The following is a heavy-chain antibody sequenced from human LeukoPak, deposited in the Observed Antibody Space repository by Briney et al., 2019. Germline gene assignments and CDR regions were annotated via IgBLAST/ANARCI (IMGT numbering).Heavy chain of an antibody. V-gene: IGHV3-15*01. D-gene: IGHD3-10*01. CDR2: IKKKGDGGTT. CDR3: TTVTMVRDYDY. Sequence: GGSLRLSCAASGFPFSDDWMSWVRQAPGKGLEWVGRIKKKGDGGTTDYAAPVKGRFSISRDDSKNMLYLEMNNLKIEDTAVYYCTTVTMVRDYDYWGQGTLVTVSS. J-gene: IGHJ4*02. CDR1: GFPFSDDW.